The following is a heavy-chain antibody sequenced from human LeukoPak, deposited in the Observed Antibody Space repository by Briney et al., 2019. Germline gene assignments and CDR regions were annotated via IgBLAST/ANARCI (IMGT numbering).Heavy chain of an antibody. CDR2: ILSSGTT. CDR1: GDSISSY. CDR3: ARGRGSGLYLGY. D-gene: IGHD2-15*01. V-gene: IGHV4-59*12. J-gene: IGHJ4*02. Sequence: SETLSLTCTVSGDSISSYWSWIRQPPGNGLEWIGCILSSGTTNYNPSLKSRVTMSVDTSKNQFSLKLSSVTAADTAVYYCARGRGSGLYLGYWDQGTLVTVSS.